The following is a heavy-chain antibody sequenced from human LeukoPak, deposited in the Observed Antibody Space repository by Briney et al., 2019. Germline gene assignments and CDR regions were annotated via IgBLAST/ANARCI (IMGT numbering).Heavy chain of an antibody. CDR3: ARTYCTTTNCYHDAFDI. J-gene: IGHJ3*02. Sequence: GASVKVSCKASGGTFTTYGISWVRQAPGQGLEYMGRIIPHFGTTNFAQNFQGRVTLTTDESATMAYMELSSLRSEDTAVYYCARTYCTTTNCYHDAFDIWGLGTVVTVSS. CDR1: GGTFTTYG. V-gene: IGHV1-69*05. D-gene: IGHD2-2*01. CDR2: IIPHFGTT.